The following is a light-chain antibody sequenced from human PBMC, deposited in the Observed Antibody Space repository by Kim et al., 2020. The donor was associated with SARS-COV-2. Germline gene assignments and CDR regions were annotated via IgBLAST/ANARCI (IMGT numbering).Light chain of an antibody. CDR3: ASRDNSGNLFV. CDR1: SLRTYF. Sequence: SSELTQDPSVSVALGQTVWISCQGDSLRTYFAYWYQQKPGQAPKLVIYAKDKRPSGIPARFSGSGSGNTASLTITGPQAEDEADYYCASRDNSGNLFVFGSGTKVTVL. J-gene: IGLJ1*01. CDR2: AKD. V-gene: IGLV3-19*01.